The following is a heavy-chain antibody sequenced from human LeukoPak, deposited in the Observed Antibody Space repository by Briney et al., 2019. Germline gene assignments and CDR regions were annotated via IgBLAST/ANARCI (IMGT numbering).Heavy chain of an antibody. V-gene: IGHV3-48*01. D-gene: IGHD4-17*01. Sequence: GGTLSLSCAASGFTFSSYSMNWIRQAPGKGLEWVSYISHSGSTIYYAYTVKGRCTISRDNAKTSLYLQMNRRRAEDTAVYFCVRVGVDYGDYVAYWGQGTLVTVSS. CDR1: GFTFSSYS. J-gene: IGHJ4*02. CDR3: VRVGVDYGDYVAY. CDR2: ISHSGSTI.